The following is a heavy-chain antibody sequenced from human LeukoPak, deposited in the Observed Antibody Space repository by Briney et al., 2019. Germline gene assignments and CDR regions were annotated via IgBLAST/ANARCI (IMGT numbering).Heavy chain of an antibody. CDR2: IIPIFGSA. Sequence: SVKVSCKASGGTFSSFAISWVRQAPGQGLEWMGGIIPIFGSANYAQKFQGRVTIIADESTSTAYMELSSLRSEDTAVYYCARDDHGDYGFDYWGQGTLVTVSS. V-gene: IGHV1-69*13. D-gene: IGHD4-17*01. CDR1: GGTFSSFA. CDR3: ARDDHGDYGFDY. J-gene: IGHJ4*02.